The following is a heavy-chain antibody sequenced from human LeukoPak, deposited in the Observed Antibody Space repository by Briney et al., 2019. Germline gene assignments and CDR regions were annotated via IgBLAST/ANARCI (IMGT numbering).Heavy chain of an antibody. Sequence: GGSLRLSCAASGFTVSSNYMSWVRQAPGKGLEWVSVIYSGGSTYYADSVKGRFTISRDNSKNTPYLQMNSLRAEDTAVYYCARLRAWGAFDIWGQGTMVTVSS. CDR1: GFTVSSNY. CDR2: IYSGGST. J-gene: IGHJ3*02. V-gene: IGHV3-66*02. CDR3: ARLRAWGAFDI. D-gene: IGHD4-17*01.